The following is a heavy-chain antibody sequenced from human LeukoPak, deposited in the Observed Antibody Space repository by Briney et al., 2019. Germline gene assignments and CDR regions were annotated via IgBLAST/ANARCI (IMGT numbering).Heavy chain of an antibody. D-gene: IGHD6-19*01. CDR3: ASRGWLYYYYYMDV. Sequence: SETLSLTCTVSGGSISSSSYYWGWIRQPPGKGLEWIGSIYYSGSTYYNPSLKSRVTISVDTSKNQFSLKLSSVTAADTAVYYRASRGWLYYYYYMDVWGKGTTVTISS. J-gene: IGHJ6*03. V-gene: IGHV4-39*01. CDR2: IYYSGST. CDR1: GGSISSSSYY.